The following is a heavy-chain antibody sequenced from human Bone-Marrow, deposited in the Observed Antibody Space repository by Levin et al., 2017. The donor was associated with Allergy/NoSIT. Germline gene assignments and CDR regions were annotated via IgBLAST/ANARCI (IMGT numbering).Heavy chain of an antibody. J-gene: IGHJ3*02. D-gene: IGHD3-22*01. CDR1: GGTFTYFA. V-gene: IGHV1-69*13. Sequence: SVKVSCKASGGTFTYFAISWVRQAPGQGLEWMGGIIPLFGTAEYAQKFQGRVTITADDSTSTGYMELSSLRSEDAAVYYFARLFYYDSGSYYPDDDAFDIWGQGTTVTVSS. CDR3: ARLFYYDSGSYYPDDDAFDI. CDR2: IIPLFGTA.